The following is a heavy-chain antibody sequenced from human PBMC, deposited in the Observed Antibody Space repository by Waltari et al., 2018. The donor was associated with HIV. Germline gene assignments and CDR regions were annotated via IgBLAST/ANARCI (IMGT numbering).Heavy chain of an antibody. CDR3: VRDLSPMGKSGWYDS. CDR1: GLRFPRYA. Sequence: QVRLVQSGAEVKKPGASVKVSCKASGLRFPRYAFSWVRQAPGQGLEWMGWIHTYTGNTDSAENFQGRVTMTRDTFTNTIYMELRTLKSDDSAIYFCVRDLSPMGKSGWYDSWGQGTVVTVSS. D-gene: IGHD6-19*01. CDR2: IHTYTGNT. J-gene: IGHJ1*01. V-gene: IGHV1-18*04.